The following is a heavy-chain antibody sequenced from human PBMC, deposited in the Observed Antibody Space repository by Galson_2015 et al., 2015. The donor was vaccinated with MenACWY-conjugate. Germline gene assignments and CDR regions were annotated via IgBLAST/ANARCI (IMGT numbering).Heavy chain of an antibody. CDR2: ISKSSSTI. CDR1: GFTFSSYS. J-gene: IGHJ6*02. D-gene: IGHD3-3*01. CDR3: ARVLVYYDQGERFHYSGMDF. V-gene: IGHV3-48*01. Sequence: SLRLSCAASGFTFSSYSMNWVRQAPGKGLEWVSYISKSSSTIYYADSVKGRFTISRDNAKNSLYLQMNSLRAEETAVYYCARVLVYYDQGERFHYSGMDFWGQGTPVTVSS.